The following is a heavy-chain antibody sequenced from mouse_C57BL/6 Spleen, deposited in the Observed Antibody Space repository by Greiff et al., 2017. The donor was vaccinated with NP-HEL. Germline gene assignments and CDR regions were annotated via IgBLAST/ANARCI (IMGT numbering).Heavy chain of an antibody. CDR1: GYTLTSYW. Sequence: QVQLQQPGAELVKPGASVKMSCKASGYTLTSYWITWVKQRPGQGLEWIGDIYPGSGSTNYNEKFKSKATLTVDTSSSTAYMQLSSLTSEDSAVYYCARTEVATDYYAMDYWGQGTSVTVSS. CDR3: ARTEVATDYYAMDY. CDR2: IYPGSGST. V-gene: IGHV1-55*01. J-gene: IGHJ4*01. D-gene: IGHD1-1*01.